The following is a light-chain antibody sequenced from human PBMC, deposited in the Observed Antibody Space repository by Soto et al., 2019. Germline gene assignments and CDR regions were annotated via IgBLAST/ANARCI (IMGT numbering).Light chain of an antibody. CDR3: QQYGNSPQT. CDR2: AAS. CDR1: QSVSSSF. V-gene: IGKV3-20*01. Sequence: EIVLTQSPGTLSLSPGERATLSCRASQSVSSSFLAWYQQKPGQAPRLLIYAASSRATGIPDRFSGSGSGTDFTLTISRPEPEDFAVYYCQQYGNSPQTFGQGTKVDIK. J-gene: IGKJ1*01.